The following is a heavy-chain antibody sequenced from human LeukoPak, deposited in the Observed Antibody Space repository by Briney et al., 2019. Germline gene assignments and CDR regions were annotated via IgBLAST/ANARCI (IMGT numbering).Heavy chain of an antibody. J-gene: IGHJ6*02. CDR3: AKDIAYQLHSYGMDV. CDR2: ISWNSGSI. Sequence: GRSLRLSCAASGFTLDDYAMHWVRQAPGKGLEWVSGISWNSGSIGYADSVKGRFTISRDNAKNSLYLQMNSLRAEDTALYYCAKDIAYQLHSYGMDVWGQGTTVTVSS. CDR1: GFTLDDYA. V-gene: IGHV3-9*01. D-gene: IGHD2-2*01.